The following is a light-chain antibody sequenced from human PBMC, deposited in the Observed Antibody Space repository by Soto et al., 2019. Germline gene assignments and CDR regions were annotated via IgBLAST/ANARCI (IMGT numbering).Light chain of an antibody. CDR2: DAS. V-gene: IGKV3-11*01. CDR1: QRVSSN. Sequence: EIVLTEAPATLSLSPGERATLSCRASQRVSSNLAWYQRKPGQAPRLLIYDASNRATGIPARFSGSGAGTDFTLTISSLEPEDFAVYQCQRGDPFCHGTRLEIK. CDR3: QRGDP. J-gene: IGKJ5*01.